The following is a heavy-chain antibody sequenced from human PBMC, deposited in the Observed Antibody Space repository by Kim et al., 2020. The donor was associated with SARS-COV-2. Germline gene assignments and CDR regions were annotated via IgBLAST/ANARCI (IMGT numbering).Heavy chain of an antibody. CDR3: ASFPVTYYYDSSGYYGY. V-gene: IGHV4-59*13. CDR2: IYYSGST. D-gene: IGHD3-22*01. Sequence: SETLSLTCTVSGGSISSYYWSWIRQPPGKGLEWIGYIYYSGSTNYNPSLKSRVTISVDTSKNQFSLKLSSVTAADTAVYYCASFPVTYYYDSSGYYGYWGQGTLVTVSS. J-gene: IGHJ4*02. CDR1: GGSISSYY.